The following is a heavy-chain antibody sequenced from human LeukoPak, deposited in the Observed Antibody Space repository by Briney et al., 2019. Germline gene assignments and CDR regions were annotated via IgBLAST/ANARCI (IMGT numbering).Heavy chain of an antibody. CDR2: IRYDGSNK. Sequence: GGSLRLSCAASGFTFSSYGMHWVRQAPGRGLEWVAFIRYDGSNKYYADSVKGRFTISRDNSKNTLYLQMNSLRAEDTAVYYCARVSVGRYYFDNWGQGTPVTVS. CDR1: GFTFSSYG. J-gene: IGHJ4*02. V-gene: IGHV3-30*02. D-gene: IGHD3-3*02. CDR3: ARVSVGRYYFDN.